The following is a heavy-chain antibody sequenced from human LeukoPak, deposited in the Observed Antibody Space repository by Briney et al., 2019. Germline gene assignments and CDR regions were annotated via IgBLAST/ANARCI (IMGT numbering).Heavy chain of an antibody. V-gene: IGHV3-21*01. D-gene: IGHD6-19*01. CDR1: GFTFSRYW. CDR2: ISARSTYI. J-gene: IGHJ6*03. CDR3: ARGIAVANYYYYMDV. Sequence: GGSLRLSCAASGFTFSRYWMSWVRQAPGKGLEWVSSISARSTYIYYADSVKGQFTISRDNAKNSLYLQMNSLRAEDTAVYYCARGIAVANYYYYMDVWGKGTTVTISS.